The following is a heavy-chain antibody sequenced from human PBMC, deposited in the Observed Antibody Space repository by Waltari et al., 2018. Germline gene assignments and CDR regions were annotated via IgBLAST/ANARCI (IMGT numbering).Heavy chain of an antibody. CDR1: GFTFSSYA. CDR2: IYSGGSST. D-gene: IGHD1-7*01. Sequence: EVQLLESGGGLVQPGGSLRLSCAASGFTFSSYAMSWVRQAPGKGLEWVSVIYSGGSSTYYADSVKGRFTISRDNSKNTLYLQMNSLRAEDTAVYYCAKDKITGTYYFDYWGQGTLVTVPT. J-gene: IGHJ4*02. CDR3: AKDKITGTYYFDY. V-gene: IGHV3-23*03.